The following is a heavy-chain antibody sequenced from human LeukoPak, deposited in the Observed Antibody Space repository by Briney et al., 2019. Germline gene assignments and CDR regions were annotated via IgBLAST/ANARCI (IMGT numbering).Heavy chain of an antibody. D-gene: IGHD2-21*02. Sequence: GESLKISCKGSGYTFTSHWVAWVRQMPGKGLKWMGIIYPGDSDTRYSPSFQGQVTISADKSISTAYLQWSSLKASDTAMYYCASLYKGDYYFDYWGQGTLVTVSS. CDR3: ASLYKGDYYFDY. J-gene: IGHJ4*02. CDR1: GYTFTSHW. CDR2: IYPGDSDT. V-gene: IGHV5-51*01.